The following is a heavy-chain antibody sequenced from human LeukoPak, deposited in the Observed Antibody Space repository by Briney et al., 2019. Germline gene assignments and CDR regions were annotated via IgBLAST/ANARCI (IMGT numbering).Heavy chain of an antibody. D-gene: IGHD1-26*01. J-gene: IGHJ2*01. CDR2: ISWNSGSI. CDR3: AKGGGTYLDWYFDL. Sequence: SLRLSCAASGFSVSSNYVSWVRQAPGKGLEWVSGISWNSGSIDYADSVKGRFTISRDNAKNSLYLQMNSLRAEDTALYYCAKGGGTYLDWYFDLWGRGTLVTVSS. CDR1: GFSVSSNY. V-gene: IGHV3-9*01.